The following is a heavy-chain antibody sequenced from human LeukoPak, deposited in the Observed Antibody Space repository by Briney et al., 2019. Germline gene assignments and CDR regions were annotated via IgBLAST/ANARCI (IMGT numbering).Heavy chain of an antibody. CDR3: ARDPCSSTSCDNWFDP. D-gene: IGHD2-2*01. CDR2: IGAYNGNT. CDR1: GYTFTSYG. Sequence: ASVKVSCKASGYTFTSYGISWVRQAPGQGLGWMGWIGAYNGNTNYAQKLQGRVTMTTDTSTSTAYMELRSLRSDDTAVYYCARDPCSSTSCDNWFDPWGQGTLVTVSS. J-gene: IGHJ5*02. V-gene: IGHV1-18*01.